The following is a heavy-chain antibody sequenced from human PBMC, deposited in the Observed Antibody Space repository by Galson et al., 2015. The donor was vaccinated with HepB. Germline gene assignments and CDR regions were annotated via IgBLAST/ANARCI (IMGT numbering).Heavy chain of an antibody. CDR3: ARVHYGSGSYYVDY. J-gene: IGHJ4*02. D-gene: IGHD3-10*01. V-gene: IGHV3-11*05. CDR1: GFTFSDYY. Sequence: SLRLSCAASGFTFSDYYMSWIRQAPGKGLEWVSYISSSSSYTNYADSVKGRFTISRDNAKNSLYLQMNSLRAEDTAVYYCARVHYGSGSYYVDYWGQGTLVTVSS. CDR2: ISSSSSYT.